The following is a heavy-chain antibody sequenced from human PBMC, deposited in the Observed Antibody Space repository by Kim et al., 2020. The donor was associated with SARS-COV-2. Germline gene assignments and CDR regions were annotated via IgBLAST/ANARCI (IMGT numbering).Heavy chain of an antibody. CDR2: DGSNK. Sequence: DGSNKYYADSVKGRFTISRDNSKNTLYLQMNSLRAEDTAVYYCAKEVGYWGQGTLVTVSS. J-gene: IGHJ4*02. V-gene: IGHV3-30*02. CDR3: AKEVGY. D-gene: IGHD1-26*01.